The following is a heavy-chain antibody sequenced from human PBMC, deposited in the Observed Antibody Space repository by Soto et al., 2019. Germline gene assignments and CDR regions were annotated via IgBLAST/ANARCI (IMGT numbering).Heavy chain of an antibody. CDR2: ISYDGSNK. D-gene: IGHD6-13*01. CDR1: GFTFSSYA. Sequence: GGSLRLSCAASGFTFSSYAMHWVRQAPGKGLEWVAVISYDGSNKYYADSVKGRFTISRDNSKNTLYLQMNSLRAEDTAVYYCAILGYSSSWNETGKNWFDPWGQGTLVTVSS. J-gene: IGHJ5*02. CDR3: AILGYSSSWNETGKNWFDP. V-gene: IGHV3-30-3*01.